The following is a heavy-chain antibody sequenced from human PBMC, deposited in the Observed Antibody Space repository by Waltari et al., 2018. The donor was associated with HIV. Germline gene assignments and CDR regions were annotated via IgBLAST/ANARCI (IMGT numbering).Heavy chain of an antibody. D-gene: IGHD2-21*01. CDR3: VTDAVAVPLDTAY. V-gene: IGHV3-15*01. CDR2: IKSKNDGGTI. Sequence: EVHLVESGGGLVKPVGSLRVSCPVSGFTFINVWMSWVRQAPGKGLEWLCRIKSKNDGGTIDYAAPVKDRFTILRDDSKHTLYLEMSSLKIEDTGIYYCVTDAVAVPLDTAYWGQGTLVTVSS. J-gene: IGHJ4*02. CDR1: GFTFINVW.